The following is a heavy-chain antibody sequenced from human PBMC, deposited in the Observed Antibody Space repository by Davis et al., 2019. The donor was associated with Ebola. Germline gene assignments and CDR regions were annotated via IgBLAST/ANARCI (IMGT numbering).Heavy chain of an antibody. CDR3: ARGYYDSSGYYYFDY. CDR1: GFTFSIYS. D-gene: IGHD3-22*01. CDR2: ISSSSSYI. Sequence: PGGSLRLSCAASGFTFSIYSMNWVRQAPGKGLEWVSSISSSSSYIYYADSVKGRFTISRDNAKNSLYLQMNSLRAEDTAVYYCARGYYDSSGYYYFDYWGQGTLVTVSS. J-gene: IGHJ4*02. V-gene: IGHV3-21*01.